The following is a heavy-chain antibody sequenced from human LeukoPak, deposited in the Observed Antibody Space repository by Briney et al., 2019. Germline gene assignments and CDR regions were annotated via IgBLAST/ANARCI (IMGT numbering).Heavy chain of an antibody. J-gene: IGHJ3*02. D-gene: IGHD3-22*01. Sequence: RPGGSLRLSCAASGFTFSGYNMNWVRQAPGKGLEWVAFIRSSGSLIYYAESVKGRFTISRDNSRNSLYLQMNSLRVEDTAVYYCARNFYETTGFYYDAFDIWGQGTAVTVSS. CDR2: IRSSGSLI. CDR1: GFTFSGYN. CDR3: ARNFYETTGFYYDAFDI. V-gene: IGHV3-48*04.